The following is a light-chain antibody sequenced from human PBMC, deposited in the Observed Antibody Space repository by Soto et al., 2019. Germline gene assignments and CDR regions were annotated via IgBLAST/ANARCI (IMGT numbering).Light chain of an antibody. CDR2: EVS. V-gene: IGLV2-8*01. CDR3: GSYAGNDKLI. Sequence: QSALTQPPSASGSPGQSVTISCTGTSSDIGSYNFVSWYQQHPGKAPKLLIYEVSKRPSGVPNRFPASTSGNTASLTVSGLQADDAADYYCGSYAGNDKLIFGGGTKLTVL. CDR1: SSDIGSYNF. J-gene: IGLJ2*01.